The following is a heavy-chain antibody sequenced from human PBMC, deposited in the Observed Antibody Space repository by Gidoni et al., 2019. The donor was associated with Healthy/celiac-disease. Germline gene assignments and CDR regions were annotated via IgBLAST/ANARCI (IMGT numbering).Heavy chain of an antibody. CDR1: GGSISSGGYS. D-gene: IGHD2-15*01. J-gene: IGHJ4*02. Sequence: QLQLQESGSGLVKPSQTLSLTCAVSGGSISSGGYSWSWIRQPPGKGLEWIGYIYHSGSTYYNPSLKSRVTISVDRSKNQFSLKLSSVTAADTAVYYCARRKMGGNRASYYFDYWGQGTLVTVSS. CDR3: ARRKMGGNRASYYFDY. CDR2: IYHSGST. V-gene: IGHV4-30-2*01.